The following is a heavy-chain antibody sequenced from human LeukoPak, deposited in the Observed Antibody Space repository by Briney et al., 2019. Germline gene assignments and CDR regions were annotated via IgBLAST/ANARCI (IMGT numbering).Heavy chain of an antibody. CDR1: GYTFTSYD. CDR3: ARTKLLLAGTFDY. D-gene: IGHD6-19*01. J-gene: IGHJ4*02. Sequence: EASVKVSCKASGYTFTSYDINWVRQATGQGLEWMGWMNPNSGNTGYAQKIQGRVTMTRNTSISTAYMELSSLRSEDTAVYYCARTKLLLAGTFDYWGQGTLVTVSS. CDR2: MNPNSGNT. V-gene: IGHV1-8*01.